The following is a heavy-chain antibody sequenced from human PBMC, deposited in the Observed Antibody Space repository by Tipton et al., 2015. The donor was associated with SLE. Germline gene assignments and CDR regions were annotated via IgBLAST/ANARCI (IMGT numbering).Heavy chain of an antibody. CDR3: AVGGRYFDY. CDR1: GDSIGSGDDF. Sequence: TLSLTCSVSGDSIGSGDDFWNWIRQPAGKGLEWIGRIQSDGSADYNPSLKGRITMSVDTSKNQFSLKLSSVTAADTAVYYCAVGGRYFDYWGQGTLVTVSS. J-gene: IGHJ4*02. V-gene: IGHV4-61*02. CDR2: IQSDGSA. D-gene: IGHD3-16*01.